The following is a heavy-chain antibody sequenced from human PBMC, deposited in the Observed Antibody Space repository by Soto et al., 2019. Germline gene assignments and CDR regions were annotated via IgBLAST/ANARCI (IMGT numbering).Heavy chain of an antibody. CDR1: GYTFTSYG. J-gene: IGHJ4*02. Sequence: APVKVSCKASGYTFTSYGISWVRQAPGQGLEWMGWISAYNGNTNYAQKLQGRVTMTTDTSTSTAYMELRSLRSDDTAVYYCARDPPLELRGGVDYWGQGTLVTVSS. CDR2: ISAYNGNT. V-gene: IGHV1-18*01. CDR3: ARDPPLELRGGVDY. D-gene: IGHD3-16*01.